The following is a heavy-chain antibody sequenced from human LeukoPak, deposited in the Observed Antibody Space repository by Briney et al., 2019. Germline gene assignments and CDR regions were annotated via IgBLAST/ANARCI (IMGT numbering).Heavy chain of an antibody. V-gene: IGHV3-74*01. CDR2: INSDGSRR. CDR1: GFTFSNYW. Sequence: PGGSLRLSCEASGFTFSNYWMHWVRQAPGKGLVWVSRINSDGSRRTYADSVKGRFTISRDNAKNTLYLQLNSLRAEDAAVYYCVRVDGSINSYYQFHMDVWGEGTTVTVSS. D-gene: IGHD1-26*01. J-gene: IGHJ6*03. CDR3: VRVDGSINSYYQFHMDV.